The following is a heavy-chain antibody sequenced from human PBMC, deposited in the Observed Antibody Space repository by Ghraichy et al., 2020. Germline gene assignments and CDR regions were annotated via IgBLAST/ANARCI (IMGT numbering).Heavy chain of an antibody. V-gene: IGHV3-21*01. CDR1: GFTFSSYS. Sequence: GGSLRLSCAASGFTFSSYSMNWVRQAPGKGLEWVSSITSGSSYIYYADSVEGRFTISRDNAKNSLYLQMNSLRAEDTAVYYCARRNSYSYWNYFDCWGQGTLVTVSS. D-gene: IGHD5-18*01. CDR3: ARRNSYSYWNYFDC. J-gene: IGHJ4*02. CDR2: ITSGSSYI.